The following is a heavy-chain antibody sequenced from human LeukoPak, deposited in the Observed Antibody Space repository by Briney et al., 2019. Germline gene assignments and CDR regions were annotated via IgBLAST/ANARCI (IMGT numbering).Heavy chain of an antibody. Sequence: GGSLRLSCAASGFTFSSYAMSWVRQAPGKGLEWVSAISGSGGSTYYADSVKGRFTISRDNSKNTLYLQMNSLRAEDTAVYYCAKEVGGVLGYNWSDPWGQGTLVTVFS. CDR1: GFTFSSYA. D-gene: IGHD3-16*01. CDR2: ISGSGGST. J-gene: IGHJ5*02. V-gene: IGHV3-23*01. CDR3: AKEVGGVLGYNWSDP.